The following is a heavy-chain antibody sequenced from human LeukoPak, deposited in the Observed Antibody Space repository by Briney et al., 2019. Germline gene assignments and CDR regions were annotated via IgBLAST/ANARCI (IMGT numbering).Heavy chain of an antibody. J-gene: IGHJ3*02. V-gene: IGHV1-69*04. CDR3: ARESSGWYFPNAFDI. CDR1: GGTFSSYA. D-gene: IGHD6-19*01. CDR2: IIPILGIA. Sequence: SVKVSCKASGGTFSSYAISWVRQAPGQGLEWMGRIIPILGIANYAQKFQGRATITADKSTSTAYMELSSLRSEDTAVYYCARESSGWYFPNAFDIWGQGTMVTVSS.